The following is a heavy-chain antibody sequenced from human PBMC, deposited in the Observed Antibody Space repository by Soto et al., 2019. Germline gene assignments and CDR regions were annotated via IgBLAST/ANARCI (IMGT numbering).Heavy chain of an antibody. D-gene: IGHD6-19*01. CDR3: ARAEVEAVADALCGY. CDR1: GGSFSGYY. CDR2: INHGGST. V-gene: IGHV4-34*01. J-gene: IGHJ4*01. Sequence: QVQLQQWGAGLLRPSETLSLTCAVYGGSFSGYYWSWIRQPPGKGLEWFGEINHGGSTNYNPSLKRRVTISVYTSKNQFSLKLSSVTAADTAVYYCARAEVEAVADALCGYWGHGTLVTVSS.